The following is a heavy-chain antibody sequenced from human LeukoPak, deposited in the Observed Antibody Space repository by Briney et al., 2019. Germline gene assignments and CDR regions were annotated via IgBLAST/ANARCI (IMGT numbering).Heavy chain of an antibody. CDR2: FYYSGTT. CDR1: GGSISSYY. J-gene: IGHJ3*02. Sequence: SETLSLTCTVSGGSISSYYWSWIRQPPGMGLEWIGYFYYSGTTNYNPSLKSRVTISVDTSQNQFSLKLSSVTAADTAVYYCARAPGYCSGGSCYSADAFDIWGQGTMVTVSS. V-gene: IGHV4-59*12. CDR3: ARAPGYCSGGSCYSADAFDI. D-gene: IGHD2-15*01.